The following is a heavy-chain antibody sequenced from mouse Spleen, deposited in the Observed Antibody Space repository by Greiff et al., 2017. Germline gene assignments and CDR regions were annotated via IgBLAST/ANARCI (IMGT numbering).Heavy chain of an antibody. Sequence: EVQGVESGPELVKPGASVKISCKASGYSFTDYNMNWVKQSNGKSLEWIGVINPNYGTTSYNQKFKGKATLTVDQSSSTAYMQLNSLTSEDSAVYYCASYYYGSSDYYAMDYWGQGTSVTVSS. V-gene: IGHV1-39*01. CDR1: GYSFTDYN. J-gene: IGHJ4*01. D-gene: IGHD1-1*01. CDR3: ASYYYGSSDYYAMDY. CDR2: INPNYGTT.